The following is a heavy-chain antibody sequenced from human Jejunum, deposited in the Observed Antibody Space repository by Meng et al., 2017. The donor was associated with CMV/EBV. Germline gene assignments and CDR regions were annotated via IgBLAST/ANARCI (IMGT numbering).Heavy chain of an antibody. Sequence: SGAEVSMPGAQSDVCCQPYGLILPRSDILWVRPAPCKGLQYMGWIRVYNGNRNNAQGRQGRVAMTTDTSTRTAYLELRSLRFDDTAVFYCARFYWCSTSCPHVLFDYWGQGTLVTVSS. J-gene: IGHJ4*02. D-gene: IGHD2-2*01. CDR1: GLILPRSD. CDR2: IRVYNGNR. V-gene: IGHV1-18*01. CDR3: ARFYWCSTSCPHVLFDY.